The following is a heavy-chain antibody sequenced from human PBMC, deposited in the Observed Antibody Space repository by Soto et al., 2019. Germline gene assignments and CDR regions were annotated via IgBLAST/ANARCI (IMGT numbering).Heavy chain of an antibody. CDR3: AQTLGLAVAGPGRFDL. V-gene: IGHV1-69*12. CDR2: IIPIFGRA. CDR1: GGTFSSYA. J-gene: IGHJ2*01. Sequence: QVQLVQSGAEVKKPGSSVKVSCKASGGTFSSYAISWVRQAPGQGLEWMGGIIPIFGRANYAQNFQGRVTITAAASTSTAYMELSSLRSEDTAVYYCAQTLGLAVAGPGRFDLWGRGTLGTVSS. D-gene: IGHD6-19*01.